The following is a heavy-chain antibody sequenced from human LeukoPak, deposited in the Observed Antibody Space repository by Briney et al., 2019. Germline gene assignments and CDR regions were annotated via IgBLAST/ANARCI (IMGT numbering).Heavy chain of an antibody. CDR3: ARYFSSSIGEWLLSLYYCDY. Sequence: GGPLRLSCAASGFTFSSYAMRWVRQAPGKGVEWVPSISSSSSYIFYPAFVKGRFTISSNNAKNPLYLPMTSLRAEDTSVYCCARYFSSSIGEWLLSLYYCDYWGQGTLVTVSS. V-gene: IGHV3-21*01. D-gene: IGHD3-3*01. J-gene: IGHJ4*02. CDR1: GFTFSSYA. CDR2: ISSSSSYI.